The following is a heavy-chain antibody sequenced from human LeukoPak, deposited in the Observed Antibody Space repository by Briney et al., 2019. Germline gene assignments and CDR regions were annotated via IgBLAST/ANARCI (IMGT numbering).Heavy chain of an antibody. Sequence: GGSLRLSCAASGFTFSSYSMNWVRQAPGKGLEWVSSISSSSSYIYYADSVKGRFTISRDNAKNSLYLQMNSLRAEDTAVYYCARESSDGVFGSSWYFGAFDIWGQGTMVTVSS. J-gene: IGHJ3*02. CDR3: ARESSDGVFGSSWYFGAFDI. CDR2: ISSSSSYI. V-gene: IGHV3-21*01. CDR1: GFTFSSYS. D-gene: IGHD6-13*01.